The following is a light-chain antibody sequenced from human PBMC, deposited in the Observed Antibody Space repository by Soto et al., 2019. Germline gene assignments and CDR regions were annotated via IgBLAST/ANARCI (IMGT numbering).Light chain of an antibody. CDR3: QKSYRTPPT. V-gene: IGKV4-1*01. Sequence: DIVMTQSPDSLAVSLGERATINCKSSQSVLYSPNNKNSLAWYQQKPGQPPKLFIYWASIRESGVPDRFSGRGSGTDFTLTISSLQAEDVAVYYCQKSYRTPPTFGQGTKVEIK. J-gene: IGKJ1*01. CDR1: QSVLYSPNNKNS. CDR2: WAS.